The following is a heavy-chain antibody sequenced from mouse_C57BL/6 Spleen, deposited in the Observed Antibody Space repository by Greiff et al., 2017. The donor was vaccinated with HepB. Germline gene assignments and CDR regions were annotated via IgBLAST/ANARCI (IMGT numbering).Heavy chain of an antibody. J-gene: IGHJ1*03. CDR3: ASLYGNPRYFDV. D-gene: IGHD2-1*01. V-gene: IGHV7-3*01. Sequence: EVQVVESGGGLVQPGGSLSLSCAASGFTFTDYYMSWVRQPPGKALEWLGFIRNKANGYTTEYSASVKGRFTISRDNSQSILYLQMNALRAEDSATYYCASLYGNPRYFDVWGTGTTVTVTS. CDR2: IRNKANGYTT. CDR1: GFTFTDYY.